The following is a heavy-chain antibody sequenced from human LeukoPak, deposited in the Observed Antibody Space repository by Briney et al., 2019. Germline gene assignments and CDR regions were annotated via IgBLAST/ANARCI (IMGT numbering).Heavy chain of an antibody. V-gene: IGHV3-7*01. CDR3: ARSYTASCYYYDVAY. CDR1: GYTFNNYW. D-gene: IGHD3-22*01. Sequence: GGSLRLSCAASGYTFNNYWMTWVRQAPGKGLEWVATIKHDGRDKHYVDSVKGRFAISRDNANNSVHLQMNSLRAEDTAVYFCARSYTASCYYYDVAYWGQGTLVSVSS. J-gene: IGHJ4*02. CDR2: IKHDGRDK.